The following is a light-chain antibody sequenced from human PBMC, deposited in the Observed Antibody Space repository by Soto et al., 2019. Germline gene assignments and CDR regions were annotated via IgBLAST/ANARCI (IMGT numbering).Light chain of an antibody. CDR3: QQYNSYSWT. J-gene: IGKJ1*01. V-gene: IGKV1-5*03. CDR2: KAS. Sequence: DIQMTQTPSTLSASVGDRVTITCRASQSISSRLAWYQQKPGKAPKLLIYKASSLESGVPSRFSGSGSGTEFTLTISSLQPDDFATYHCQQYNSYSWTFGQGTKVEIK. CDR1: QSISSR.